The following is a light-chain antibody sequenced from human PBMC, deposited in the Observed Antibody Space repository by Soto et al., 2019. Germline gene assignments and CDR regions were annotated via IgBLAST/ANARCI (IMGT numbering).Light chain of an antibody. J-gene: IGLJ1*01. CDR2: EVS. CDR3: GSYTGTIYV. Sequence: QSVLTQPASVSGSPGQSITISCTGTSGDVGVYKFVSWYQQHPGKAPKLIIYEVSNRPSGVSSRFSGSMSGNTASLTISGLQAEDEADYYCGSYTGTIYVFXTGTKVTVL. CDR1: SGDVGVYKF. V-gene: IGLV2-14*01.